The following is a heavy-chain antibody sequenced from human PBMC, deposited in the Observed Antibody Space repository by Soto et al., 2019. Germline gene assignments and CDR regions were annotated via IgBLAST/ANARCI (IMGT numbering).Heavy chain of an antibody. D-gene: IGHD5-12*01. J-gene: IGHJ5*01. CDR1: GFNFRTCA. CDR2: ISSGGTKR. CDR3: VTDRESGGQGVFGS. Sequence: GGSLRLSCAASGFNFRTCAMHWVRQTPGTGLVWVSLISSGGTKRLYVDSVEGRFTISRDNFKNTLFLQMDDLRVEDTAVYFCVTDRESGGQGVFGSWAQGTLVTVSS. V-gene: IGHV3-30*03.